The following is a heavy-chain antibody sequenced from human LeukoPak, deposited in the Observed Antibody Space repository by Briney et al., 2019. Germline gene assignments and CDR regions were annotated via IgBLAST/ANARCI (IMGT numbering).Heavy chain of an antibody. CDR2: IWNDGSNK. CDR1: RFTFGHYG. V-gene: IGHV3-33*06. D-gene: IGHD4-11*01. Sequence: PGRSLRLSCAASRFTFGHYGMHWVRQAPGKGLEWVAVIWNDGSNKYYADSVKGRFTVSRDNSQNRLYLQMNGLRPEDTAVYYCAKDAQRGFDYSNSLENWGQGTLVTVFS. J-gene: IGHJ4*02. CDR3: AKDAQRGFDYSNSLEN.